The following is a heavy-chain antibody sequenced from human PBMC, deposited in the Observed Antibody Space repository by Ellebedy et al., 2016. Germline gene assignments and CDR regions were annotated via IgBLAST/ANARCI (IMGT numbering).Heavy chain of an antibody. Sequence: ESLKISCAASGFTFSNYAMSWVRQAPGKGLEWIGEINHSGSTNYNPSLKSRVTISVDTSNNQFSLRLSSVTAADTAVYYCARREGYSYAWSRNSNWFDPWGQGTLVTVSS. J-gene: IGHJ5*02. CDR2: INHSGST. V-gene: IGHV4-34*01. CDR1: GFTFSNYA. CDR3: ARREGYSYAWSRNSNWFDP. D-gene: IGHD5-18*01.